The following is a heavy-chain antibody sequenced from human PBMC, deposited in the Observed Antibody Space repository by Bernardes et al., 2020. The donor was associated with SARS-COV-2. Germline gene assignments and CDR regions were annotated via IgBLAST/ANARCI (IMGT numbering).Heavy chain of an antibody. J-gene: IGHJ4*02. CDR1: GGSISNSDYY. Sequence: SEPLSLTCTVSGGSISNSDYYWGWIRQPPGKGLEWIGSIYYSGSTYSNPSLRSRTTISVDTSKNQFSLRLRSVTAADTAVYYCASQRRGDSLDYWGQGTLVTVSS. CDR2: IYYSGST. V-gene: IGHV4-39*01. D-gene: IGHD3-16*01. CDR3: ASQRRGDSLDY.